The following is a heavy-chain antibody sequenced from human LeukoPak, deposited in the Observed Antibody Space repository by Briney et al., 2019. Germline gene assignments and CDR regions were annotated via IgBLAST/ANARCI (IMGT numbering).Heavy chain of an antibody. CDR2: ISAKNGNT. CDR3: ARLDGTYHRAYYYFYYMDV. V-gene: IGHV1-18*01. D-gene: IGHD3/OR15-3a*01. CDR1: GYTFTNFG. Sequence: ASVKPSRKASGYTFTNFGISWVRQAPGEGLEWMGWISAKNGNTNYAQKVQGRVTMTTDTSTSTAYMELRSLRSDDTAVYYCARLDGTYHRAYYYFYYMDVWGEGTTVTVSS. J-gene: IGHJ6*03.